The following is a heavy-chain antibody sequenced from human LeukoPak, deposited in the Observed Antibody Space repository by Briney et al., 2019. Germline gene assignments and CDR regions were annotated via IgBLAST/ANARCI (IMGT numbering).Heavy chain of an antibody. Sequence: GGSLRLSCAASGFTFSSCGMHWVRQAPGKGLEWVAVISYDGSNKYYADSVKGRFTISRDNSKNTLYLQMNSLRAEDTAVYYCAKEGGSSSWYGPFSDYWGQGTLVTVSS. J-gene: IGHJ4*02. CDR1: GFTFSSCG. CDR2: ISYDGSNK. V-gene: IGHV3-30*18. D-gene: IGHD6-13*01. CDR3: AKEGGSSSWYGPFSDY.